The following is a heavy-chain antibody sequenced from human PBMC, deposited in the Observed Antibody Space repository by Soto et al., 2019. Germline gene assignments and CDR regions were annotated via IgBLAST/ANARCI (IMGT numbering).Heavy chain of an antibody. Sequence: LRLSCAASGFTVSNNYMSWVRQAPGKGLEWVSIIYSGGSTYYADSVQGRFTISRDNSKNTLFLQMSSLRAEDTAVYYCAREGGGVYCSGGSCYGRYFDFWGQGTRVTVSS. J-gene: IGHJ4*02. CDR3: AREGGGVYCSGGSCYGRYFDF. CDR2: IYSGGST. D-gene: IGHD2-15*01. CDR1: GFTVSNNY. V-gene: IGHV3-53*01.